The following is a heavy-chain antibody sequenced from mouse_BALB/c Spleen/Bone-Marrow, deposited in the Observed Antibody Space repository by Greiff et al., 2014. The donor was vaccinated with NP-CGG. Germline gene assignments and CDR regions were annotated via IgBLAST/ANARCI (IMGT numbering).Heavy chain of an antibody. CDR2: INPSTGYT. Sequence: QVQLQQSGAELAKPGASVKVSCKASGYTFTRYWMHWVKQRPGQGLEWTGYINPSTGYTEYNQKFKDKATLTADKSSSTAYMQLSSLTSEDSAVYYCVCGNYYLAYWGQGTLVTVSA. CDR3: VCGNYYLAY. V-gene: IGHV1-7*01. D-gene: IGHD2-1*01. J-gene: IGHJ3*01. CDR1: GYTFTRYW.